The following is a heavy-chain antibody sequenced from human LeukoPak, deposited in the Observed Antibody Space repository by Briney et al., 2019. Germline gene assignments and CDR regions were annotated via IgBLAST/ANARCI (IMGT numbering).Heavy chain of an antibody. CDR1: GGSISSGGYS. V-gene: IGHV4-30-2*01. CDR3: ARAQTLYCSSTSCYTAAFDI. Sequence: SQTLSLTCAVSGGSISSGGYSWSWIRQPPGKGLEWIGYIYHSGSTDYNPSLKSRVTISVDRSKNQFSLKLSSVTAADTAVYYCARAQTLYCSSTSCYTAAFDIWGQGTMVTVSS. D-gene: IGHD2-2*02. J-gene: IGHJ3*02. CDR2: IYHSGST.